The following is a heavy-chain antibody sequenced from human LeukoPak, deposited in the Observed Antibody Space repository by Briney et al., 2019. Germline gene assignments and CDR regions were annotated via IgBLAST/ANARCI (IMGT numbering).Heavy chain of an antibody. CDR3: ARASAQWSDY. V-gene: IGHV1-18*01. J-gene: IGHJ4*02. CDR2: ISAYNGDT. CDR1: DYTFTNYG. Sequence: VASVKVSCKASDYTFTNYGISWVRQAPGQGLEWMGWISAYNGDTNYAQKFQGRLTLTTDTSTSTAYMELRSLRSDDTAIYYCARASAQWSDYWGQGTLVTVSS. D-gene: IGHD2-15*01.